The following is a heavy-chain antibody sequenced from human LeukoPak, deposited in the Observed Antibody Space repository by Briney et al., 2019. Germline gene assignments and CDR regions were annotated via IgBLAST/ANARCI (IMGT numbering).Heavy chain of an antibody. CDR1: GGSISSGGYY. J-gene: IGHJ4*02. V-gene: IGHV4-31*03. Sequence: PSETLSLTCTVSGGSISSGGYYWSWIRQHPGKGLEWIGYIYYSGSTYYNPSLKSRVTISVDTSKNQFSLKLSSVTAADTAVYYCARSWDDFWSGYGYYFDYWGQGTLVTVSS. CDR3: ARSWDDFWSGYGYYFDY. CDR2: IYYSGST. D-gene: IGHD3-3*01.